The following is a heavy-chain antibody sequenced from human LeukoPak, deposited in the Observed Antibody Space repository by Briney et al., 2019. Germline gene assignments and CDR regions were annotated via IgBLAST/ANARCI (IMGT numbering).Heavy chain of an antibody. D-gene: IGHD3-10*01. Sequence: PSQTLSHTCTLAGDAFSSYWWNCIPHPAGKGLEWIGHIYSSGSTNYNPSLKSRVTMSVDTSKNQFSLTLSSVTGAGTAVYYCARDPSSFGGRFDQWGQGTLVAVSS. CDR2: IYSSGST. V-gene: IGHV4-4*07. CDR1: GDAFSSYW. CDR3: ARDPSSFGGRFDQ. J-gene: IGHJ5*02.